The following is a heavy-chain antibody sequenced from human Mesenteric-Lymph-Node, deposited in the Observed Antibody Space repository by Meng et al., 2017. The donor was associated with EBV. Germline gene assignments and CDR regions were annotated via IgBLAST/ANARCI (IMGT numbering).Heavy chain of an antibody. Sequence: EXHLVEXXXGLVKPGXSLRLSXAAAGVTVRDAWMSWVRQAPGKGLEWVGRIKRETDGGAINYAAPVEGRFTMSRDDSKNTLFLQMNSLKTEDTGVYFCTIDTRYCNGRACFSVSSPHWGQGTLVTVSS. D-gene: IGHD2-15*01. CDR2: IKRETDGGAI. CDR3: TIDTRYCNGRACFSVSSPH. V-gene: IGHV3-15*01. CDR1: GVTVRDAW. J-gene: IGHJ4*02.